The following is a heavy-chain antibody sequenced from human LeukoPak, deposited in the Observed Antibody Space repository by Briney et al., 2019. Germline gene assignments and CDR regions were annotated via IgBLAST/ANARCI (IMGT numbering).Heavy chain of an antibody. J-gene: IGHJ4*02. CDR1: GFTFSDYY. D-gene: IGHD6-13*01. CDR2: ISSSGSTI. Sequence: GSLRLSCAASGFTFSDYYMSWIRQAPGKGLEWVSYISSSGSTIYYADSVKGRFTISRDNAKNSLYLQMNSLKTEDTAVYYCTIIAAAGQIDYWGQGTLVTVSS. CDR3: TIIAAAGQIDY. V-gene: IGHV3-11*01.